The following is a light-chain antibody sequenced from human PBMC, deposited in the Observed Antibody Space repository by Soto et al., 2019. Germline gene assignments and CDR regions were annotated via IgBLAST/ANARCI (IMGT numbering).Light chain of an antibody. CDR2: DVS. J-gene: IGLJ1*01. V-gene: IGLV2-11*01. CDR1: SSDVGDYNY. Sequence: QSALTQPRSVSGSPGPSVTISCTGTSSDVGDYNYVSWYQQPPGKAPKLMIYDVSKRPSGVPDRFSGSKSGNTASLTISGLQAEDEAGYYCCSYAGTYSLYVFGTGTKVTVL. CDR3: CSYAGTYSLYV.